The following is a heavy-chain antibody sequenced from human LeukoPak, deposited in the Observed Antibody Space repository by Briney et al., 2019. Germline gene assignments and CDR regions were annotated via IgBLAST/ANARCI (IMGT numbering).Heavy chain of an antibody. CDR2: INPNSGGT. CDR3: GITMVRGVLFGMDV. Sequence: ASVKVSCKASGYTFTGYYMHWVRQAPGQGLEWMGWINPNSGGTNYAQKFQGRVTMTRDTSISTAYMELSRLRSDDTAVYYCGITMVRGVLFGMDVWGRGTTVTVSS. J-gene: IGHJ6*02. V-gene: IGHV1-2*02. D-gene: IGHD3-10*01. CDR1: GYTFTGYY.